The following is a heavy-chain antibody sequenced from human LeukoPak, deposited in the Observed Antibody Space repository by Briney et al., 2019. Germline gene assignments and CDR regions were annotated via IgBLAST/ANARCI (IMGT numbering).Heavy chain of an antibody. CDR1: GFTFSSYS. Sequence: GGSLRLSCAASGFTFSSYSMHWVRQAPGKGLEWVSSISSSSRYIYYRDSMKGRFTISRDNAKNSLYLQIDSLRAEDTAVYYCVRDRSTSRHYYGMDVWGPGTTVTVSS. CDR3: VRDRSTSRHYYGMDV. D-gene: IGHD1-26*01. CDR2: ISSSSRYI. J-gene: IGHJ6*02. V-gene: IGHV3-21*01.